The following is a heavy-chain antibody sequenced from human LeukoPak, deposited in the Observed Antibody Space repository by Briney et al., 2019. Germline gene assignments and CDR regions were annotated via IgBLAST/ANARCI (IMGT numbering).Heavy chain of an antibody. V-gene: IGHV3-33*01. CDR2: IWYDGSNK. D-gene: IGHD2-2*01. J-gene: IGHJ5*01. Sequence: PGGSLRLSCAASGFTFSSYGTHWVRQAPGKGLERVAVIWYDGSNKYYADSVKGRFTISRDNSKNTLYLQMNSLRAEDTAVYYCAREGYCSSTSWSWFDYWGQGTLVTVSS. CDR3: AREGYCSSTSWSWFDY. CDR1: GFTFSSYG.